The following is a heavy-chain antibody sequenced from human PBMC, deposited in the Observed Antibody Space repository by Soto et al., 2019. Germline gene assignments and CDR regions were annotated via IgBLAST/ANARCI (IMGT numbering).Heavy chain of an antibody. V-gene: IGHV3-30*18. Sequence: GGSLRLSCAASGFTFSSYGMHWVRQAPGKGLEWVAVISYDGSNKYYADSVKGRFTISRDNSKNTLYLQMNSLRAEDTAVYYCAKDFNGPLQGISAEYYYGSGSQDYWGQGTLVTVSS. J-gene: IGHJ4*02. CDR3: AKDFNGPLQGISAEYYYGSGSQDY. D-gene: IGHD3-10*01. CDR2: ISYDGSNK. CDR1: GFTFSSYG.